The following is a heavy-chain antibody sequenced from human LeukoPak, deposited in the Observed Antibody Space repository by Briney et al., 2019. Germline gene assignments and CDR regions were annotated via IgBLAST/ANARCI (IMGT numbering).Heavy chain of an antibody. D-gene: IGHD3-22*01. J-gene: IGHJ4*02. CDR2: INPKSGGT. Sequence: ASVKVSCKASGYTFTGYYMHWVRQAPGQGLEWMGWINPKSGGTNYAQKFQGRVTMTRDTSISAAYMELSRLRSDDTAVYYCASDRSNYYYDSSGYPNAFDYWGQGTLVTVSS. CDR1: GYTFTGYY. CDR3: ASDRSNYYYDSSGYPNAFDY. V-gene: IGHV1-2*02.